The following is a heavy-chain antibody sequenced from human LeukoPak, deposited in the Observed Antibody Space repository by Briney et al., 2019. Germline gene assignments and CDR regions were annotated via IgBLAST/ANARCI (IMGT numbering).Heavy chain of an antibody. J-gene: IGHJ4*02. CDR2: IYYSGST. CDR1: GGSISSYY. CDR3: ARVSPITMVRGVITEPPDY. Sequence: SETLSLTCTVSGGSISSYYWSWIRQPPGEGLEWIGYIYYSGSTNYNPSLKSRVTISVDTSKNQFSLKLSSVTAADTAVYYCARVSPITMVRGVITEPPDYWGQGTLVTVSS. D-gene: IGHD3-10*01. V-gene: IGHV4-59*01.